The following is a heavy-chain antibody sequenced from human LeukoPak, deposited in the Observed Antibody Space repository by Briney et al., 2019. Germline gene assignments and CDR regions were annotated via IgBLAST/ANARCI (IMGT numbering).Heavy chain of an antibody. V-gene: IGHV4-34*01. J-gene: IGHJ4*02. D-gene: IGHD3-10*01. CDR3: ARGYYYGSGSYFDY. CDR1: GGSFSGYY. CDR2: IYYSGTT. Sequence: SETLSLTCAVYGGSFSGYYWGWIRQPPGKGPEWIGTIYYSGTTYYNPSLKSRVTISVDTSKNQFSLKLTSVTATDTAVYYCARGYYYGSGSYFDYWGQGTLVTVSS.